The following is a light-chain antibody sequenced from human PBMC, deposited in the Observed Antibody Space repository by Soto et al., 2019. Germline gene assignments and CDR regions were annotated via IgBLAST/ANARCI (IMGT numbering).Light chain of an antibody. Sequence: ENVLTQSPGTLSLSPGERATLSCRASQSVSGSHLAWYQQKPGQAPRLLIYLASTRANGIPDRFSGSASGTDFTLSISRLEPEDSAVYYCHQYGDAPQTFGQGTKLEI. CDR3: HQYGDAPQT. V-gene: IGKV3-20*01. CDR1: QSVSGSH. J-gene: IGKJ2*01. CDR2: LAS.